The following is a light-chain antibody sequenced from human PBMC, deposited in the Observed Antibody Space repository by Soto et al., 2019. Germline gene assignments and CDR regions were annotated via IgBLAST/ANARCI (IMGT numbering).Light chain of an antibody. CDR2: GAS. Sequence: EIVMTQSPATLSVSPGGRATLSCRASQSISDTLAWYQQKPGQAPRLLIYGASARVPGFPARFSGSGSGTDFTLTISSLQPDDFATYYCQQYNSFPLTFGGGTKVDI. CDR1: QSISDT. CDR3: QQYNSFPLT. J-gene: IGKJ4*01. V-gene: IGKV3-15*01.